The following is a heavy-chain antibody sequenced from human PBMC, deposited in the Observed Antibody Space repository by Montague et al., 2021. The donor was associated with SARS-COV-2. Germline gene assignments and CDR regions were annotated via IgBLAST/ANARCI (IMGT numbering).Heavy chain of an antibody. V-gene: IGHV3-23*01. J-gene: IGHJ2*01. CDR3: AKDRGGSSDWYFDL. CDR2: ISSGGHT. CDR1: GFTFSSYA. D-gene: IGHD4-23*01. Sequence: SLRLSCAASGFTFSSYAMSWVRQAPGKGLELVSGISSGGHTYYADSVKGRSTISRDNSKNTLYLQMNSLGAEDTAVYYCAKDRGGSSDWYFDLWGRGTLVIGSS.